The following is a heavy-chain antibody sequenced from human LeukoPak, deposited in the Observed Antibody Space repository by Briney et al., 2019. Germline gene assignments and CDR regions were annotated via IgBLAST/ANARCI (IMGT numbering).Heavy chain of an antibody. CDR2: IGGSDGIT. J-gene: IGHJ4*02. V-gene: IGHV3-23*01. D-gene: IGHD2-21*02. Sequence: GGSLRLSCEVSGFTFSSYVMSWVRQAPGKGPEWVAYIGGSDGITSYADSVKGRFTISRDNSKNTVYLEVNSLRAEDTAVYYCVKGGRGADCIFDYWGQGTLVTVSS. CDR1: GFTFSSYV. CDR3: VKGGRGADCIFDY.